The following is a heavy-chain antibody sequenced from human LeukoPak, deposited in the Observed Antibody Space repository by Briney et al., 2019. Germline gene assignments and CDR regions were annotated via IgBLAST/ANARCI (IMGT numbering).Heavy chain of an antibody. Sequence: GGSLRLSCAASGFTFSSYSMNWVRQAPGKGLEWVSYISSSSSTICYADSVKGRFTISRDNAKNSLYLQMNSLRDEDTAVYYCARDTYYDSSGGFDYWGQGTLVTVSS. D-gene: IGHD3-22*01. V-gene: IGHV3-48*02. CDR3: ARDTYYDSSGGFDY. CDR1: GFTFSSYS. CDR2: ISSSSSTI. J-gene: IGHJ4*02.